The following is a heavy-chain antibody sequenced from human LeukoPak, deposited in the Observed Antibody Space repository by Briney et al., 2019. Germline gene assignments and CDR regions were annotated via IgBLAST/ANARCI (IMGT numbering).Heavy chain of an antibody. V-gene: IGHV3-48*03. CDR3: ARAAIAAARIYYYMDV. Sequence: PGGSLRPSCAASGFTVSNYEMNWVRQAPGKGLEWVSFIASDHTTYYADSVKGRYTLSRDNAKNSLYLQMNSLRAEDTAVHYCARAAIAAARIYYYMDVWGKGTTVTVSS. D-gene: IGHD6-13*01. J-gene: IGHJ6*03. CDR1: GFTVSNYE. CDR2: IASDHTT.